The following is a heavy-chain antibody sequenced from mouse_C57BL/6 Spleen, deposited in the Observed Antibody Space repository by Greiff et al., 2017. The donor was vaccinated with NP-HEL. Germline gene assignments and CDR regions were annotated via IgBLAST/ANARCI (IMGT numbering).Heavy chain of an antibody. J-gene: IGHJ3*01. V-gene: IGHV10-3*01. CDR2: ISSKSSNYAS. Sequence: EVKLVESGGGLVQPKGSLKLSCAASGFTFTTYAMHWVRQAPGKGLEWVACISSKSSNYASYYAVSVKDRFTISRDESQSMLYLQMNNLKTDDIAMYYCVRDGNYVFAYWGQGTLVTVSA. CDR3: VRDGNYVFAY. D-gene: IGHD2-1*01. CDR1: GFTFTTYA.